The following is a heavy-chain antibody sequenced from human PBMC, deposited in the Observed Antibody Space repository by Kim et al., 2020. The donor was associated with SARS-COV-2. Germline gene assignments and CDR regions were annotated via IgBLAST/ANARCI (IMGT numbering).Heavy chain of an antibody. V-gene: IGHV3-23*01. D-gene: IGHD2-21*01. CDR2: IDGSDGTT. CDR3: PKGGWGWVCHY. Sequence: GGSLRLSCTTSGFTFNGYAMSWVRQAPGKGLEWVSGIDGSDGTTYYVDSVKGRFTISRDDSKNTLYLQMNALRADDTAAYYCPKGGWGWVCHYCCQGTLV. CDR1: GFTFNGYA. J-gene: IGHJ4*02.